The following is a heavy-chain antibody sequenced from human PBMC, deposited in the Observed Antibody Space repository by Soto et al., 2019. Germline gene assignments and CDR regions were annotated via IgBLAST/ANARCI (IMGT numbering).Heavy chain of an antibody. D-gene: IGHD6-6*01. V-gene: IGHV4-39*07. CDR2: THHSGNT. CDR1: GGSISSGGYY. CDR3: ARRDRVYWFFDL. J-gene: IGHJ2*01. Sequence: SETLSLTCTVSGGSISSGGYYWSWIRQHPGKGLEWIGETHHSGNTYYNPSLESRVTISLDKSKNQFSLKLNSVTAADTAVYYCARRDRVYWFFDLWGRGTLVTVSS.